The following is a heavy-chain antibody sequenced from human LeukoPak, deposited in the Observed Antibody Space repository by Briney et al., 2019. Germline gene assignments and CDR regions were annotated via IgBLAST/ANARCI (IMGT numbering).Heavy chain of an antibody. J-gene: IGHJ4*02. D-gene: IGHD3-22*01. CDR3: ARGVTYYYDKIPDY. Sequence: GASVKVSCKASGYTFTSYDISWVRQATGQGLEWMGWMNPNSGNTGYAQKFQGRVTMTRNTSISTAYMELSSLRSEDTAVYYCARGVTYYYDKIPDYWGQGTLVTVSS. V-gene: IGHV1-8*01. CDR1: GYTFTSYD. CDR2: MNPNSGNT.